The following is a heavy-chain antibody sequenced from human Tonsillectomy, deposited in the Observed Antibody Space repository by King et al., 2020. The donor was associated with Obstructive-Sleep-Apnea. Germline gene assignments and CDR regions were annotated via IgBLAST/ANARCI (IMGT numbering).Heavy chain of an antibody. J-gene: IGHJ6*02. CDR2: ISWNSGSI. CDR3: AKDQRGRWDYYCYGMGV. D-gene: IGHD5-24*01. CDR1: GFTFDDYA. V-gene: IGHV3-9*01. Sequence: VQLVESGGGLVQPGRSLRLSCVASGFTFDDYAMHWVRHAPGKGLEWVSGISWNSGSIGYADSVKGRFTISRDNAKNSLYLQMNSLRAEDTALYYCAKDQRGRWDYYCYGMGVWGQGTTVTVSS.